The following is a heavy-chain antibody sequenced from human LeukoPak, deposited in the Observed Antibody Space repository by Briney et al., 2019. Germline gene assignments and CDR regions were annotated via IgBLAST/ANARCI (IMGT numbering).Heavy chain of an antibody. D-gene: IGHD3-22*01. CDR2: IYYSGST. V-gene: IGHV4-39*07. CDR1: GDSISSSSYY. Sequence: PSETLSLTCTVSGDSISSSSYYWGWIRQPPGKGLEWIGSIYYSGSTYYNPSLKSRVTISVDTSKNQFSLKLSSVTAADTAVYYCARDGSSGYYIPYYFDYWGQGTLVTVSS. J-gene: IGHJ4*02. CDR3: ARDGSSGYYIPYYFDY.